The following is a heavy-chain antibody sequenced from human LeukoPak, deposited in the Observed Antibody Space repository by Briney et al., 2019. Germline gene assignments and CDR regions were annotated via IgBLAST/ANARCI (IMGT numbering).Heavy chain of an antibody. V-gene: IGHV3-21*01. D-gene: IGHD3-22*01. CDR2: ISSSSSYI. Sequence: GGSLRLSCAASGFTFSSYSMNWVRQAPGKGLEWVSSISSSSSYIYYADSVKGRFTISRDNAKNSLYLQMNSLRAEDTAVCYCARETYYYDSSGYFDNWGQGTLVTVSS. CDR3: ARETYYYDSSGYFDN. CDR1: GFTFSSYS. J-gene: IGHJ4*02.